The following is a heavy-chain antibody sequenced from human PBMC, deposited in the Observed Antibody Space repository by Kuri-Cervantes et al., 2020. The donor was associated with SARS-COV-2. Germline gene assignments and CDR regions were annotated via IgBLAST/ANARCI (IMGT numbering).Heavy chain of an antibody. J-gene: IGHJ6*02. CDR3: ARDGSDDFWSCHELGMDV. D-gene: IGHD3-3*01. CDR2: ISSSSSTI. V-gene: IGHV3-48*02. Sequence: GGSLTLSCAVSGFTFSSYSMNWVRQAPGKGPEWVSYISSSSSTIYYGDSVKGRFTISRDNSKNSLYLQMNSLRDEDTAVYYCARDGSDDFWSCHELGMDVWGQGTTVTVSS. CDR1: GFTFSSYS.